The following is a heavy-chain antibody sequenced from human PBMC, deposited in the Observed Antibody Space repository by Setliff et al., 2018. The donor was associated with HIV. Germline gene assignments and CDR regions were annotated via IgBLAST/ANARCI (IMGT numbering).Heavy chain of an antibody. CDR1: GGSISSSNW. D-gene: IGHD3-10*01. V-gene: IGHV4-4*02. CDR3: ARVITMVWTTFDP. J-gene: IGHJ5*02. CDR2: IYHSGGT. Sequence: SETLSLTCAVSGGSISSSNWWSWVRQPPGKGLEWIGEIYHSGGTNYNPSLNSRVTISLDKSKNHFSLELRSVSAADTAVYYCARVITMVWTTFDPWGQGTLVTVSS.